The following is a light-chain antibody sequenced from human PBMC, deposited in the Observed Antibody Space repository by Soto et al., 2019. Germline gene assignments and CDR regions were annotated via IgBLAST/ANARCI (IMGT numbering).Light chain of an antibody. J-gene: IGKJ2*01. CDR3: QESGYYRPTYT. V-gene: IGKV3-20*01. CDR2: AAA. CDR1: QSVSSSY. Sequence: EIVLTQSPGTLSLSPGERATLSCRASQSVSSSYLAWYQQKPGQARRLLLYAAASRATGIPDRFSGSGSGTAFTLTISRREPEDFAVYCCQESGYYRPTYTFGQGTKLEIK.